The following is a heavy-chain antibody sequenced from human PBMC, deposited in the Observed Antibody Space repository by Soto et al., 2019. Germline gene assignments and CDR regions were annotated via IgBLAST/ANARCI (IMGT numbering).Heavy chain of an antibody. D-gene: IGHD3-22*01. J-gene: IGHJ6*02. V-gene: IGHV1-18*01. CDR1: GYTFTSYG. Sequence: SVNVSCKASGYTFTSYGISWVRQAPGQGLEWMGWISAYNGNTNYAQKLQGGVTMTTDTSTSTAYMELRSLRSDDTAVYYCARLGVYDSICYYYSSYYGMDFWCQAPSVSLS. CDR3: ARLGVYDSICYYYSSYYGMDF. CDR2: ISAYNGNT.